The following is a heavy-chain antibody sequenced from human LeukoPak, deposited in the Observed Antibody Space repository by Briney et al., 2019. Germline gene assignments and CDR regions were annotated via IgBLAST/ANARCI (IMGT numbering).Heavy chain of an antibody. CDR3: ARSSGWAFDI. V-gene: IGHV4-59*01. CDR1: GGSISSYY. Sequence: SETLSLTCTVSGGSISSYYWNWIRQPPGKGLEWIGYIYYSGSTSYNPSLKSRVTISVDTSKNQFSLKLSSVTAADTAVYYCARSSGWAFDIWGQGTMVTVSS. J-gene: IGHJ3*02. CDR2: IYYSGST. D-gene: IGHD6-19*01.